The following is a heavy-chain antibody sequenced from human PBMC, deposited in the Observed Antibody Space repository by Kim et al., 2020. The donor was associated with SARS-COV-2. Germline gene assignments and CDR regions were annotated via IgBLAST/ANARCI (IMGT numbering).Heavy chain of an antibody. CDR2: ISYDGSNK. D-gene: IGHD6-13*01. V-gene: IGHV3-30*04. CDR1: GFTFSSYA. Sequence: GGSLRLSCAASGFTFSSYAMHWVRQAPGKGLEWVAVISYDGSNKYYADSVKGRFTISRDNSKNTLYLQMNSLRAEDTAVYYCARGKWQQLGWFDPWGQGTLVTVSS. CDR3: ARGKWQQLGWFDP. J-gene: IGHJ5*02.